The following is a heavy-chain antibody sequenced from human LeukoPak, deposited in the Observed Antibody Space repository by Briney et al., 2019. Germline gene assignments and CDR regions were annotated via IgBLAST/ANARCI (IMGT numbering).Heavy chain of an antibody. CDR2: IYTSGST. Sequence: SESLSLTCTVSGGSISSYYWSWIRQPAGKGLEWIGRIYTSGSTNYNPSLKSRVTMSVDTSKKQFSLKLSSVTAADTAVYYCARDGHYYDSSAPTFCNWFDPWGQGTLVTVS. CDR3: ARDGHYYDSSAPTFCNWFDP. V-gene: IGHV4-4*07. J-gene: IGHJ5*02. CDR1: GGSISSYY. D-gene: IGHD3-22*01.